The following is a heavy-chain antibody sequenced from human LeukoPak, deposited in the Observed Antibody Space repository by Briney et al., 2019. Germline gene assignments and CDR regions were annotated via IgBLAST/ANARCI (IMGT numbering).Heavy chain of an antibody. CDR1: GGSFGAHY. CDR3: AREASGSTGYFDS. CDR2: ISHSGST. J-gene: IGHJ4*02. V-gene: IGHV4-34*01. Sequence: SETLSLTCTVYGGSFGAHYWSWVRQPPGKGLEWIGVISHSGSTNYNPSLKSRVTISVDTSKNQVSLNLKSVTAADTAVYYCAREASGSTGYFDSWGQGTLVTVSS. D-gene: IGHD1-26*01.